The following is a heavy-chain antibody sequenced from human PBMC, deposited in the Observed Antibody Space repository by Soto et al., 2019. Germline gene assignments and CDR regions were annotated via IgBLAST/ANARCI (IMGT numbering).Heavy chain of an antibody. CDR2: MSYDETKK. D-gene: IGHD2-15*01. V-gene: IGHV3-30*18. CDR1: GFSLSSYA. Sequence: QVQLVESGGGVVQPGGSLRLSCATSGFSLSSYAMHWVRQAPGKGLEWVALMSYDETKKYYADYVKGGFTISRDTSKNTLFFKMNHRRVEDTAVYYCAKDRRDGNFMHILVVDFWGQGALVTVSS. CDR3: AKDRRDGNFMHILVVDF. J-gene: IGHJ4*02.